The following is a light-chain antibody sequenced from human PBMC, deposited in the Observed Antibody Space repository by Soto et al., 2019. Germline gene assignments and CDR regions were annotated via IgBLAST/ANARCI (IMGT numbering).Light chain of an antibody. V-gene: IGKV3-15*01. CDR2: GAS. CDR1: QSVSSK. Sequence: EIVMTQSPVTLSVSPGERATLSCRASQSVSSKLAWYQQKPGQAPRLLIYGASTRATGISGMSSGSGSGTEFTLSISSLQSEDFAVYYCQQYNNWPQTFGQGTKLEIK. CDR3: QQYNNWPQT. J-gene: IGKJ2*01.